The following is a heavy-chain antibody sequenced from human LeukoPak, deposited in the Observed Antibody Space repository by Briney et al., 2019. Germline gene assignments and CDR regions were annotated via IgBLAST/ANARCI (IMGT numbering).Heavy chain of an antibody. V-gene: IGHV4-31*03. CDR2: IYYSGST. J-gene: IGHJ4*02. D-gene: IGHD2-2*01. CDR1: GGSISSGGYY. CDR3: ARVVVPAAMGWVDY. Sequence: SQTLSLTCTVSGGSISSGGYYWSWIRQHPGKGLEWIGYIYYSGSTYYNPSLKSRVTISVDTSKNQLSLKLSSVTAADTAVYYCARVVVPAAMGWVDYWGQGTLVTVSS.